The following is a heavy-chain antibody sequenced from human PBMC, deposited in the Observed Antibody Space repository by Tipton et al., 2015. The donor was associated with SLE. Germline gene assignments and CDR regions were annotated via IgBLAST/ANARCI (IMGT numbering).Heavy chain of an antibody. CDR3: ASGTLEWSHEPDY. J-gene: IGHJ4*02. CDR2: IYFTGST. Sequence: TLSLTCTVSGGTISRNSHFWGWIRQPPGKGLEWLGTIYFTGSTYYNPSLKSRVTLSIDTSKNQFSLRLSSVTAADTAMFYCASGTLEWSHEPDYWGQGTLVTVSS. V-gene: IGHV4-39*07. D-gene: IGHD3-3*01. CDR1: GGTISRNSHF.